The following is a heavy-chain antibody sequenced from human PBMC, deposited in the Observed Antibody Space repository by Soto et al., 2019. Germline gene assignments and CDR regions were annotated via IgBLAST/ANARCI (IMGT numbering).Heavy chain of an antibody. CDR3: GKGNSKWGTGDAFDI. CDR2: ISGTGGST. V-gene: IGHV3-23*01. J-gene: IGHJ3*02. Sequence: EVQLLESGGGVVQPGGSLRLSCAASGFTLNNYALNWVRQAPGKGLEWVSSISGTGGSTVYAGSAKGRFTISRDNSKNTLFLQMTSLRAEDTAVYYCGKGNSKWGTGDAFDIWGQGTMVTVSS. CDR1: GFTLNNYA. D-gene: IGHD7-27*01.